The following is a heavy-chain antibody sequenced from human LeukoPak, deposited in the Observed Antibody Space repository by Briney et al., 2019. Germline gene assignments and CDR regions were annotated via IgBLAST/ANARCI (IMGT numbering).Heavy chain of an antibody. CDR1: EYTFTSYD. V-gene: IGHV1-8*03. CDR2: MNPNSGNT. D-gene: IGHD3-22*01. J-gene: IGHJ4*02. CDR3: ARVGRNYDSSGYWVDY. Sequence: ASVKVSCKASEYTFTSYDSKWVPQATGQGLEWMGWMNPNSGNTGYAQKFQGRVTITRNTSISTAYMELSSLRSEDTAVYYCARVGRNYDSSGYWVDYWGQGTLVTVSS.